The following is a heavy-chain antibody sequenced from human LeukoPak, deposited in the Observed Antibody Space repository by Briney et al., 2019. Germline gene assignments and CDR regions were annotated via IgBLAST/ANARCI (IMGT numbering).Heavy chain of an antibody. D-gene: IGHD3-22*01. CDR2: IYHTGDT. V-gene: IGHV4-38-2*01. Sequence: SETLSLTCAVSGDSISSSFYWDWIRQPPGKGLEWIGNIYHTGDTYDNPSLKSRVTISLDTSRNQFSLILRSVTAADTAVYYCARGDHYDSSGHYFDYWRQGTLVTVSS. CDR1: GDSISSSFY. J-gene: IGHJ4*02. CDR3: ARGDHYDSSGHYFDY.